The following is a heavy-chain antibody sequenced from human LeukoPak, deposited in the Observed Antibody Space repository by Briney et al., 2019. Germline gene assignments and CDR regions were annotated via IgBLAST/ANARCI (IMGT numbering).Heavy chain of an antibody. J-gene: IGHJ4*02. CDR2: IYYSGST. Sequence: PSETLSLTCTASGGSISSSSYYWGWIRQPPGKGLEWIGSIYYSGSTYYNPSLKSRVTISVDTSKNQFSLKLSSVTAADTAVYYCARYSGSYLRLYYFDYWGQGTLVTVSS. CDR1: GGSISSSSYY. V-gene: IGHV4-39*01. D-gene: IGHD1-26*01. CDR3: ARYSGSYLRLYYFDY.